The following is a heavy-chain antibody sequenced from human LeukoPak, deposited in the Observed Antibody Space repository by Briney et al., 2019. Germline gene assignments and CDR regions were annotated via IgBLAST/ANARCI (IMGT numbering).Heavy chain of an antibody. CDR1: GGTFSSHA. V-gene: IGHV1-69*05. D-gene: IGHD2-2*02. CDR3: ARVGVPAAISGFFQH. Sequence: SVKVSYKASGGTFSSHAISWVRQAPGQGLEWMGGIIPIFGTANYAQKFQGRVTITTDESTSTAYMELSSLRSEDTAVYYCARVGVPAAISGFFQHWGQGTLVTVSS. CDR2: IIPIFGTA. J-gene: IGHJ1*01.